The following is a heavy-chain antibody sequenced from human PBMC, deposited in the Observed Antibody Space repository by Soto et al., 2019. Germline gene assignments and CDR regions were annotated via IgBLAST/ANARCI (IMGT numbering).Heavy chain of an antibody. CDR3: ARPCTGCMGADGMDV. CDR2: IDPSDSYS. CDR1: GYDFITYW. D-gene: IGHD2-2*01. Sequence: PGESLKISCKASGYDFITYWISWVRQMPGKGLEWVGRIDPSDSYSAYSPSFEGHVSISVDRSTTTVYLQWSSLKASDTATYYCARPCTGCMGADGMDVWGQGTAVTVSS. V-gene: IGHV5-10-1*01. J-gene: IGHJ6*02.